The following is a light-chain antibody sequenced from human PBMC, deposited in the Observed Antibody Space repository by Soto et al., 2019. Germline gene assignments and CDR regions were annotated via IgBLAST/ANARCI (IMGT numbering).Light chain of an antibody. Sequence: EIVMTQSPATLSVSPGERATLSCRASQSVSNDFLAWYQQKPGQAPRLLIYDASNRATGIPDRFSGSGSGTDFTLTISRLEPEDFAVYYCQQYGSSPLTFGGGTKVDIK. J-gene: IGKJ4*01. V-gene: IGKV3-20*01. CDR2: DAS. CDR1: QSVSNDF. CDR3: QQYGSSPLT.